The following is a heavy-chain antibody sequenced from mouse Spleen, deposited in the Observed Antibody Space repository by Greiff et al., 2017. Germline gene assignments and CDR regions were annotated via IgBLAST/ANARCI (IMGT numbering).Heavy chain of an antibody. V-gene: IGHV7-3*01. CDR2: IRNKANGYTT. CDR1: GFTFTDYY. J-gene: IGHJ2*01. D-gene: IGHD1-2*01. CDR3: ANYSTKATFDY. Sequence: EVQLVESGGGLVQPGGSLSLSCAASGFTFTDYYMSWVRQPPGKALEWLGFIRNKANGYTTAYIASGKGRLHISKDNSQSILYLLINALTAEDSAACYCANYSTKATFDYWGQGTTLTVSS.